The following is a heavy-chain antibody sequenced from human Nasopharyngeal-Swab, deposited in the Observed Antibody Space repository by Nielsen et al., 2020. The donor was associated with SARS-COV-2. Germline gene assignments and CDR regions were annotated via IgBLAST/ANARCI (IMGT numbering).Heavy chain of an antibody. V-gene: IGHV1-18*01. CDR3: ARAPHYAYVWGSSRQSFNFDY. J-gene: IGHJ4*02. D-gene: IGHD3-16*02. CDR2: VSAYNGHT. Sequence: AAVKVSCKASGYSFTSYGISWVRQAPGQGLEGMGWVSAYNGHTNYAPKLQGRVTMTTDTSTSTAYMELRSLRSDDTAVYYCARAPHYAYVWGSSRQSFNFDYWGQGTLVTVSS. CDR1: GYSFTSYG.